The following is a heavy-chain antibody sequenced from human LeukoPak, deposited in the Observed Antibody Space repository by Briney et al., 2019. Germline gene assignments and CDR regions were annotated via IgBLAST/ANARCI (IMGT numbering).Heavy chain of an antibody. CDR1: GFTFSNYD. D-gene: IGHD3-10*01. CDR2: VTGGGDTT. J-gene: IGHJ4*02. Sequence: GSLRLSCAASGFTFSNYDMSWVRQAPGKGLEWVSAVTGGGDTTYYADSVKGRFTISRDNSKSTLYLQMNSLRAEDTAVYYCAKRGSYFGGFDYWSQGTLVTVSS. CDR3: AKRGSYFGGFDY. V-gene: IGHV3-23*01.